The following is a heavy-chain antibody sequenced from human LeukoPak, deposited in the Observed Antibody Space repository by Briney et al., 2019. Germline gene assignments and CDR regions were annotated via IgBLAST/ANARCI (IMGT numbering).Heavy chain of an antibody. D-gene: IGHD4-17*01. CDR2: ISAYNGNT. CDR3: ARDIGSRRAVTDAFDI. J-gene: IGHJ3*02. CDR1: GYIFINYD. Sequence: ASVKVSCKASGYIFINYDISWVRQAPGQGLEWMGWISAYNGNTNYAQKLQGRVTMTTDTSTSTAYMELRSLRSDDTAVYYCARDIGSRRAVTDAFDIWGQGTMVTVSS. V-gene: IGHV1-18*01.